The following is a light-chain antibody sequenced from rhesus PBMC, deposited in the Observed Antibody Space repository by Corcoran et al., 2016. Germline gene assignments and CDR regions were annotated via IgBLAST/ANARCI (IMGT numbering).Light chain of an antibody. CDR2: AAS. CDR3: QQYSNWPT. V-gene: IGKV3-35*01. CDR1: QSVGSN. J-gene: IGKJ4*01. Sequence: EIVLTQSPATLSLSPGERVTLPCRTSQSVGSNLSWYQQKPGQAPRLLIYAASSRPTGIPDRLSGSGSGTDFTLAFSSLGPEEVGVYYCQQYSNWPTFGGGTKVELK.